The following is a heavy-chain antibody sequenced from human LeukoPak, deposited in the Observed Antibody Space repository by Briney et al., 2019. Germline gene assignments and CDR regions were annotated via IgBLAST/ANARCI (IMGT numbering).Heavy chain of an antibody. Sequence: GGSLRLSCAASGFTFSTYYMNWARQAPGKGLEWVSSISGSSSYIYYADSVKGRFTISRDNAKNSLYLQMNGLRAEDTAVYYCARDAIVGATNFDYWGQGTLVTVSS. J-gene: IGHJ4*02. V-gene: IGHV3-21*01. D-gene: IGHD1-26*01. CDR3: ARDAIVGATNFDY. CDR2: ISGSSSYI. CDR1: GFTFSTYY.